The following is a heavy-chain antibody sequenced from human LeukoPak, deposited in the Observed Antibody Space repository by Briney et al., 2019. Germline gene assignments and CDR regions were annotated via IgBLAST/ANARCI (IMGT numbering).Heavy chain of an antibody. J-gene: IGHJ4*02. CDR1: DYTFTTYG. Sequence: ASVKVSGKASDYTFTTYGISWVRQAPGQGLQWMGWISAYNGNTNYAQKLQGRVTMTPDTSTSTAYMELRSLRSDDTAVYYCARGKASQSTNYFDYWGQGTLVTVSS. V-gene: IGHV1-18*01. D-gene: IGHD5/OR15-5a*01. CDR2: ISAYNGNT. CDR3: ARGKASQSTNYFDY.